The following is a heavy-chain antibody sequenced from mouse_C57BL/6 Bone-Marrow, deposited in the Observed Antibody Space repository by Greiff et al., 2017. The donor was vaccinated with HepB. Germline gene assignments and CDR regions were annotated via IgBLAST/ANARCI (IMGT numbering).Heavy chain of an antibody. J-gene: IGHJ4*01. CDR3: ARHYYYGSGDYAMDY. V-gene: IGHV1-18*01. D-gene: IGHD1-1*01. Sequence: EVQLQQSGPELVKPGASVKIPCKASGYTFTDYNMDWVKQSHGKSLEWIGDINPNNGGTIYNQKFKGKATLTVDKSSSTAYMELRSLTSEDTAVYYCARHYYYGSGDYAMDYWGQGTSVTVSS. CDR2: INPNNGGT. CDR1: GYTFTDYN.